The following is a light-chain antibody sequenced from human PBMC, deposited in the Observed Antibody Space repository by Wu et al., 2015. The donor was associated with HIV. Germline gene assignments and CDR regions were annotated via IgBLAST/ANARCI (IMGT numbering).Light chain of an antibody. CDR2: GAS. J-gene: IGKJ1*01. V-gene: IGKV3-15*01. CDR1: QNINNN. CDR3: QQYGYSPPWT. Sequence: EIVLTQSPVTLSVSPGARATLSCRASQNINNNLAWYQQKPGQPPRLLISGASTRATDIPARFSGSGSGTDFTLTISRLEPEDFGVYYCQQYGYSPPWTFGQGTKGGNQT.